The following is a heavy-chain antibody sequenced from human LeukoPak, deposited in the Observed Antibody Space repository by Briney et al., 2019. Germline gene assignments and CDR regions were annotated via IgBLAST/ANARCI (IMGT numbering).Heavy chain of an antibody. D-gene: IGHD2-15*01. Sequence: GSLRLSCVASAFTFSSHAMSWVRQTPGKGLEWVSGISADGLRIHYVDSVKGRFTISRDNSKNTLYLQMNSLRAEDTAVYYCAKSAVATPVDYWGQGTLVTVSS. CDR1: AFTFSSHA. V-gene: IGHV3-23*01. CDR2: ISADGLRI. CDR3: AKSAVATPVDY. J-gene: IGHJ4*02.